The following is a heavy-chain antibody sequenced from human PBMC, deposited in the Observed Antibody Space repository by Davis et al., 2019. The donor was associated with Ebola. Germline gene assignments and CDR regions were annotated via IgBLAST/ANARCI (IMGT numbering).Heavy chain of an antibody. J-gene: IGHJ5*02. V-gene: IGHV3-74*01. Sequence: GESLKISCAASGFTFSSYWMHWVRQAPGKGLVWVSRINIDGSKINYADSVKGRLTISRDNAKNTVYLQMTSLRAEDPAVYYCARVASGDLNRVFDRWGQGTLVTVSS. D-gene: IGHD2-21*02. CDR2: INIDGSKI. CDR1: GFTFSSYW. CDR3: ARVASGDLNRVFDR.